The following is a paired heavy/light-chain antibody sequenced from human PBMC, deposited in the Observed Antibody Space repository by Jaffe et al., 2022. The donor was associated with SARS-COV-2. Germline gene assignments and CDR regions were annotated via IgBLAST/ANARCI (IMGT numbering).Light chain of an antibody. CDR1: SSDILSYDY. Sequence: QSALTQPPSASGSPGQSVTISCAGTSSDILSYDYVSWYQQHPGKVPKLIIYEVSKRPSGVPDRFSGSKSGNTASLTVTGLQGEDEADYYCSSYADGYKVVFGGGTKLTVL. J-gene: IGLJ2*01. V-gene: IGLV2-8*01. CDR3: SSYADGYKVV. CDR2: EVS.
Heavy chain of an antibody. Sequence: EVQLVESGGGLVKPGGSLRLSCVGSGFPLSDYSVNWVRQAPGKGLEWVSCISSSGSYSYHTDSVKGRFTISRDNAKNSVYLQMNSLRVEDTAVYYCARAPKSPHVGLGDAFDIWGRGTMVTVSS. CDR3: ARAPKSPHVGLGDAFDI. CDR2: ISSSGSYS. V-gene: IGHV3-21*01. J-gene: IGHJ3*02. CDR1: GFPLSDYS.